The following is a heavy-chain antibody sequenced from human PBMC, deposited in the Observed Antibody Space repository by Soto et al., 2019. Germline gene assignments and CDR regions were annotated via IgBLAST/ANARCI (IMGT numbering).Heavy chain of an antibody. CDR3: ARGLKGGHYYETSGYLDY. Sequence: EVQLLESGGGLVQPGGFLRLSCAASGFTFGTYAMSWVRQAPGKGLEWVSAFSASGGTTYYADSVKGRFTISRDNSRNTTYLQMNSLRADDTAVYYCARGLKGGHYYETSGYLDYWGQGTLVTVSS. CDR2: FSASGGTT. CDR1: GFTFGTYA. J-gene: IGHJ4*02. V-gene: IGHV3-23*01. D-gene: IGHD3-22*01.